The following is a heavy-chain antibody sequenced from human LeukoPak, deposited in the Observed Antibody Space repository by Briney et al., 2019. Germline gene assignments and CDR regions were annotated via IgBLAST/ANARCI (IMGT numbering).Heavy chain of an antibody. CDR3: ARPCCSSTSCYFQVGYFDY. D-gene: IGHD2-2*01. Sequence: SETLSLTCAVYGGSFSGYYWSWIRQPPGKGLEWIGEINHSGSTNYNPSLKSRVTISVDTSKNQFSLKLSSVTAADTAVYYCARPCCSSTSCYFQVGYFDYWGQGTLVTVSS. CDR2: INHSGST. J-gene: IGHJ4*02. V-gene: IGHV4-34*01. CDR1: GGSFSGYY.